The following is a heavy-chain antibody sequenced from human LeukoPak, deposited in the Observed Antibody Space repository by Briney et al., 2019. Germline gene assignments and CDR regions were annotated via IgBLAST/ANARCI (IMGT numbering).Heavy chain of an antibody. CDR2: LSGSGLST. V-gene: IGHV3-23*01. CDR1: AFTFSNYD. D-gene: IGHD2-21*02. Sequence: GGSETLFCAASAFTFSNYDMTWARRAPGKGLEWVSPLSGSGLSTYYADSVKGRFTISRENSKNTLYLQMNSLRAEDTAVYYCAKDRESLGDCEPAFDIWG. CDR3: AKDRESLGDCEPAFDI. J-gene: IGHJ3*02.